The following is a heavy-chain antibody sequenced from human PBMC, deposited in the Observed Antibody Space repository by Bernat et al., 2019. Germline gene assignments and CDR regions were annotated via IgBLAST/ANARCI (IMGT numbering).Heavy chain of an antibody. CDR1: GGSISSSSYY. V-gene: IGHV4-39*01. Sequence: QLQLQESGPGLVKPSETLSLTCTVSGGSISSSSYYWGWIRQPPGKGLEWIGSIYYSGSTYYNPSLKSRVTISVDTSKNQFSLKLSSVTAADTAVYYCARQDEHATMFDYWGQGTLVTVSS. CDR2: IYYSGST. D-gene: IGHD1-26*01. J-gene: IGHJ4*02. CDR3: ARQDEHATMFDY.